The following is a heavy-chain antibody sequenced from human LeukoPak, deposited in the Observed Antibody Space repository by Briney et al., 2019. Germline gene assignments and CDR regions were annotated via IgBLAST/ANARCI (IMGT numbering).Heavy chain of an antibody. J-gene: IGHJ4*02. CDR2: ITPTSSTI. V-gene: IGHV3-48*02. CDR1: GFTFSNYG. CDR3: ARAWGSDY. D-gene: IGHD7-27*01. Sequence: GGSLRLSCAASGFTFSNYGMNWVRLAPGKGLEWLLYITPTSSTIYYADSVKGRFTVSRDNARNSLYLQMNSLRDEDTAVYYCARAWGSDYWGQGTLVTVSS.